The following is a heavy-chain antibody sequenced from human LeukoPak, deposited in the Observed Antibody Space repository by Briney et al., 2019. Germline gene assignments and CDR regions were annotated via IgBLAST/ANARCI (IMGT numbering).Heavy chain of an antibody. Sequence: GGSLRLSCAASGFTFSSYGMHWVRQAPGKGLEWVAVISYDGSNKYYADSVKGRFTISRDNSKNTLYLQMNSLGGEDTALYYCAKGRWGLTINNFDLWGQGTMVTVSS. CDR3: AKGRWGLTINNFDL. CDR2: ISYDGSNK. D-gene: IGHD3/OR15-3a*01. J-gene: IGHJ3*01. CDR1: GFTFSSYG. V-gene: IGHV3-30*18.